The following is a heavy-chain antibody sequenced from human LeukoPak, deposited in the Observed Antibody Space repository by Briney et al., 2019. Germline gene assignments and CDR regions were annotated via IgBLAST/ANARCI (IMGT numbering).Heavy chain of an antibody. Sequence: GGSLRFSGAASGFTFSGSPLHWVPQAPGKGLEWVGHIRSKANNYATIYAASVKGRFTISRDDSKNTAYLQMNSLKTEDTAVYYCARPSQYGSGTDYYFDSWGQGTLVTVSS. CDR2: IRSKANNYAT. CDR1: GFTFSGSP. D-gene: IGHD3-10*01. V-gene: IGHV3-73*01. J-gene: IGHJ4*02. CDR3: ARPSQYGSGTDYYFDS.